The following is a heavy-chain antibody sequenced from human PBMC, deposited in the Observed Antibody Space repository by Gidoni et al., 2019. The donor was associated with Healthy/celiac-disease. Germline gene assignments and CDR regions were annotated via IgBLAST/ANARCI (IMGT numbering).Heavy chain of an antibody. Sequence: QITLKESGPTLVKPTQTLTLTCTFSGFSLSTSGVGVGWIRQPPGKALEWLALIYWNDDKRYSPSLKSRLTITKDTSKNQVLLTMTNMDPVDTATYYCARYGDHPQLWGQGTLVTVSS. CDR3: ARYGDHPQL. D-gene: IGHD4-17*01. V-gene: IGHV2-5*01. CDR2: IYWNDDK. CDR1: GFSLSTSGVG. J-gene: IGHJ1*01.